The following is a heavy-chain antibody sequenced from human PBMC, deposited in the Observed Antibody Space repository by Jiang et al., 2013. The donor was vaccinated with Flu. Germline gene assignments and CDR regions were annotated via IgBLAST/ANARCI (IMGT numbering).Heavy chain of an antibody. J-gene: IGHJ4*02. CDR3: AKDHYDILTGSTRRWDYFDY. D-gene: IGHD3-9*01. Sequence: WVSVIYSGGSTYYADSVKGRFTISRDNSKNTLYLQMNSLRAEDTAVYYCAKDHYDILTGSTRRWDYFDYWGQGTLVTVSS. CDR2: IYSGGST. V-gene: IGHV3-53*01.